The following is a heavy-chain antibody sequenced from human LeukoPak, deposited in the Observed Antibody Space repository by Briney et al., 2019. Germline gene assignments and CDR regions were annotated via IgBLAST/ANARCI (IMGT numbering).Heavy chain of an antibody. J-gene: IGHJ4*02. CDR2: ISSSSSYI. CDR3: AKSGYYDILTGYSLYYFDY. D-gene: IGHD3-9*01. CDR1: GFTFSSYS. V-gene: IGHV3-21*01. Sequence: GGSLRLSCAASGFTFSSYSMNWVRQAPGKGLEWVSSISSSSSYIYYADSVKGRFTISRDNSKNTLYLQMNSLRAEDTAVYYCAKSGYYDILTGYSLYYFDYWGQGTLVTVSS.